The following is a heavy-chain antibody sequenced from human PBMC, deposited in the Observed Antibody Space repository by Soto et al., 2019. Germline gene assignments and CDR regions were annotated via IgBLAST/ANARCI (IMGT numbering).Heavy chain of an antibody. CDR3: AIDRKWFGELLHSRSYGMDV. Sequence: GASVKVSCKASGYTFTGYYMHWVRQAPGQGLEWMGWINPNSGGTNYAQKFQGWVTMTRDTSISTAYMELSRLRSDDTAVYYCAIDRKWFGELLHSRSYGMDVWGQGTTVTVSS. CDR1: GYTFTGYY. J-gene: IGHJ6*02. CDR2: INPNSGGT. V-gene: IGHV1-2*04. D-gene: IGHD3-10*01.